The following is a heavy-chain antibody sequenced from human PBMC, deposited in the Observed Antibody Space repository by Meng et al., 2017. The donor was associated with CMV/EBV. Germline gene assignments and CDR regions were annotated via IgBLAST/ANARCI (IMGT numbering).Heavy chain of an antibody. V-gene: IGHV3-7*01. CDR2: IKQDGSEK. D-gene: IGHD2-2*02. CDR1: GFTFSSYW. Sequence: GESLKISCAASGFTFSSYWMSWVRQAPGKGLEWVANIKQDGSEKYYGDSVKGRFTISRDNAKNSLYPQMNSLSAEDTAVYYCERSDCSSTSCYNYYYYGMDVWGQGTTVTVSS. CDR3: ERSDCSSTSCYNYYYYGMDV. J-gene: IGHJ6*02.